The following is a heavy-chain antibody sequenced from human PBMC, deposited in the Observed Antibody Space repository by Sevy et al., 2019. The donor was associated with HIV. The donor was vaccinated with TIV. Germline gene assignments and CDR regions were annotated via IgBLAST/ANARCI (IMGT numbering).Heavy chain of an antibody. D-gene: IGHD1-26*01. CDR2: IWFDGSEK. CDR3: ARGQGDDYNYGLDV. V-gene: IGHV3-33*08. CDR1: GFTFSYAW. J-gene: IGHJ6*02. Sequence: GGSLRLSCAASGFTFSYAWMTWVRQAPGKGLEWVAVIWFDGSEKYYADSVKGRFTISRDNSKNTLYLQMNSLTAADTAVYYCARGQGDDYNYGLDVWGQGTTVTVSS.